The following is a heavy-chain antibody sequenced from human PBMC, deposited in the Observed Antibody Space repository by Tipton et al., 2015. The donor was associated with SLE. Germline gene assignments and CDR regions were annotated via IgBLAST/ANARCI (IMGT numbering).Heavy chain of an antibody. V-gene: IGHV4-61*02. CDR2: IYTSGRT. D-gene: IGHD3-3*01. Sequence: TLSLTCTVSGGSISSGSYYWSWIRQPAGKGLEWIGRIYTSGRTNYNPSLKSRVTISVDTSKNQFSLKLSSVTAADTAVYYCERDVEWLFGWFDPWGQGTLVTVSS. CDR1: GGSISSGSYY. J-gene: IGHJ5*02. CDR3: ERDVEWLFGWFDP.